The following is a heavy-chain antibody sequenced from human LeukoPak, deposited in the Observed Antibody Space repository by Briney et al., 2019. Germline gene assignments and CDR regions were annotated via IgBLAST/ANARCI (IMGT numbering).Heavy chain of an antibody. J-gene: IGHJ4*02. V-gene: IGHV4-59*01. CDR3: ARGTGLGGDYVSN. CDR2: IYYSGST. Sequence: PSETLSLTCTVSGGSISSYYWSWIRQPPGKGLEWIGYIYYSGSTNYNPSLKSRVTISVDTSKNQFSLKLSSVTAADTAVYYCARGTGLGGDYVSNWGQGTLVTVSS. D-gene: IGHD4-17*01. CDR1: GGSISSYY.